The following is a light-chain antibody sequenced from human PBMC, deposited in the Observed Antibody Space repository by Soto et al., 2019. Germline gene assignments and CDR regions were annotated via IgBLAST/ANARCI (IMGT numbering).Light chain of an antibody. CDR3: QQYKSFSLT. V-gene: IGKV1-5*03. Sequence: DIQMTQSPSTLSASVGDRVTITCRASQSINNWLAWYQQKPGKAPKLLIYKTSDLVSGVPSRFSGSGAGTEFSLTISSLQPDDFATYYCQQYKSFSLTFGGGTRVEVK. J-gene: IGKJ4*01. CDR1: QSINNW. CDR2: KTS.